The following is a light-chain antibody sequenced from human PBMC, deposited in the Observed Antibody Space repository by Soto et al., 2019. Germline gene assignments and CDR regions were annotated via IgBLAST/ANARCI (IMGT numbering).Light chain of an antibody. CDR2: DVT. Sequence: QSALTQPRSVSGSPGQSVTISCTGTNSDVVTFYFVSWYQQYPDKGPKLIIYDVTERPSGVPDRFSGSKSGNTASLTISGLQAEDEADYYCCSYAGSYTYVFGSGTKVTV. CDR1: NSDVVTFYF. CDR3: CSYAGSYTYV. J-gene: IGLJ1*01. V-gene: IGLV2-11*01.